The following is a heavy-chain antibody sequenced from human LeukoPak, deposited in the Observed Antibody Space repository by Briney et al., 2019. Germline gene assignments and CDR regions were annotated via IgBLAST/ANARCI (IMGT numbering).Heavy chain of an antibody. CDR2: FYHGGST. Sequence: PSETLSLTCTVSGYSISSGYYWGWIRQPPGKGLEWIWNFYHGGSTYYNPSLMSRVTMSGDTSKNQFSLNLSSVTAADTAVYYCARVTTSSWFEGYFDYWGQGTMVTVSS. CDR3: ARVTTSSWFEGYFDY. CDR1: GYSISSGYY. V-gene: IGHV4-38-2*02. D-gene: IGHD6-13*01. J-gene: IGHJ4*03.